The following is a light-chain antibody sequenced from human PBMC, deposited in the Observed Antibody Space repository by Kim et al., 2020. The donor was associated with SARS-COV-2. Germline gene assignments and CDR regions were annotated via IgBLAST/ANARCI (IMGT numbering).Light chain of an antibody. V-gene: IGKV1-27*01. Sequence: ASVGDRVTITCRASQSISNFLAWYQQKPGEVPKLLIYRASTLQSGVPSRFRGSGSGTEFTLTISSLQPEDVATYYCQKYNSAPLTFGGGTKVDIK. CDR1: QSISNF. CDR2: RAS. J-gene: IGKJ4*01. CDR3: QKYNSAPLT.